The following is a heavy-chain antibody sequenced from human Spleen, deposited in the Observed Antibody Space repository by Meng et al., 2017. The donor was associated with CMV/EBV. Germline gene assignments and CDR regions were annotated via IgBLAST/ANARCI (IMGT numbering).Heavy chain of an antibody. D-gene: IGHD4-23*01. J-gene: IGHJ2*01. Sequence: CAVYGGSFSGYYWRWIRQPPGRGLEWIGETIHGGNTDYNPSLKSRLSISLDTSNNQFSLRLKSVTAADTAVYYCARGGGLRWSWYFDLWGRGTLVTVSS. CDR1: GGSFSGYY. CDR2: TIHGGNT. CDR3: ARGGGLRWSWYFDL. V-gene: IGHV4-34*01.